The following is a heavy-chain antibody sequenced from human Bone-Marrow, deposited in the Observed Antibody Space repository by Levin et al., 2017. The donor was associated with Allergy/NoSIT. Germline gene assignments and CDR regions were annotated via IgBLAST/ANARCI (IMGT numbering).Heavy chain of an antibody. CDR2: VYTDDST. Sequence: NSSETLSLTCTVSGDFSGNFFWSWIRQPAGKGLQWLGRVYTDDSTNYNPSLSGRVTLSRDASKNHFFLHLTSVTAADTAIYYCARITWGSSGTYFDKWGQGALVTVSS. V-gene: IGHV4-4*07. CDR1: GDFSGNFF. D-gene: IGHD3-16*01. J-gene: IGHJ4*02. CDR3: ARITWGSSGTYFDK.